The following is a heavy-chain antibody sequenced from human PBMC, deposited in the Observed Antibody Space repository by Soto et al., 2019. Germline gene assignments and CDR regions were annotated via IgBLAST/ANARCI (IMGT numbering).Heavy chain of an antibody. CDR1: GGSISSGGYY. Sequence: QVQLQESGPGLVKPSQTLSLTCTVSGGSISSGGYYWSWIRQHPGKGLEWIGYIYYSGSTYYNPSLKSRVTISXDXXXXXXXXXXXXVXXXXXXXXXXXXXPXHWGQGTLVTVSS. V-gene: IGHV4-31*03. J-gene: IGHJ4*02. CDR2: IYYSGST. CDR3: XXXXPXH.